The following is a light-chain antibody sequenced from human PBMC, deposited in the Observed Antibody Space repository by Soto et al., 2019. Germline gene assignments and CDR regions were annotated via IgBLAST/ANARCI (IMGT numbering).Light chain of an antibody. V-gene: IGLV2-8*01. CDR1: SSDVGVYDY. CDR3: SSYAGSNTDVV. CDR2: EVN. Sequence: QSVLTQPPSASGSPGQSVTISCTGTSSDVGVYDYVSWYQQHPGKAPKLMIYEVNKRSSGVPNRFSASKSGNTASLTVSGLQAEDEADYYCSSYAGSNTDVVFGGGTKLTVL. J-gene: IGLJ2*01.